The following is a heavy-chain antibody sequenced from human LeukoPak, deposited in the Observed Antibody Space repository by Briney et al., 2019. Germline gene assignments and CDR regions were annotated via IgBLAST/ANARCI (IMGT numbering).Heavy chain of an antibody. CDR1: GFTFRSYW. V-gene: IGHV3-74*01. D-gene: IGHD2-15*01. J-gene: IGHJ4*02. CDR3: ARDQLYCSGGICYFDY. Sequence: PGGSLRLSCAASGFTFRSYWMHWVRQAPGKGLVWVSRIKRDGSSITYAESVKGRFTISRDNAKNTLYLQMNSLRAKDTAVYYCARDQLYCSGGICYFDYWGRGTLVTVSS. CDR2: IKRDGSSI.